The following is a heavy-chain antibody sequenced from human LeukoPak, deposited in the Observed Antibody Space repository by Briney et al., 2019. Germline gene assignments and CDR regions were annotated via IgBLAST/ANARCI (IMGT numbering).Heavy chain of an antibody. CDR1: GYTFTSYG. J-gene: IGHJ3*02. V-gene: IGHV1-18*01. CDR3: ARDNPPGSGWTHDAFDI. D-gene: IGHD6-19*01. Sequence: ASVKVSRKASGYTFTSYGISWVRQAPGQGLEWMGWISAYNGNTNYAQKLQGRVTMTTDTSTSTAYMELRSLRSDDTAVYYCARDNPPGSGWTHDAFDIWGQGTMVTVSS. CDR2: ISAYNGNT.